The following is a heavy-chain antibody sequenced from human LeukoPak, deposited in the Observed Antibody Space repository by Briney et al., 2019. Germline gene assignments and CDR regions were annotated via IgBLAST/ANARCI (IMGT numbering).Heavy chain of an antibody. D-gene: IGHD6-19*01. V-gene: IGHV3-23*01. J-gene: IGHJ4*02. Sequence: PGGSLRLSCAASGFTFSSYAVSWVRQAPGKGLEWVSAISGSGGSTYYADSVKGRFTISRDNSKNTLYLQMNSLRAEDTAVYYCAKVGRIAVAGQLDYWGQGTLVTVSS. CDR2: ISGSGGST. CDR3: AKVGRIAVAGQLDY. CDR1: GFTFSSYA.